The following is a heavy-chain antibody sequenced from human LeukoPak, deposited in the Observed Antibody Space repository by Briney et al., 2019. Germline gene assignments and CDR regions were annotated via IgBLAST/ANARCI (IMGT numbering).Heavy chain of an antibody. J-gene: IGHJ4*02. CDR3: ARVWRRGRVGCDEDY. V-gene: IGHV1-2*06. CDR1: GYTFNGYY. Sequence: GASVKVSCKASGYTFNGYYMQWVRQAPGQGLEWMGRINPNSGGTNYAQMFQGRVTMTRDTSISTANMELSSLRSDDTAVYYCARVWRRGRVGCDEDYWGQGTLVTVSS. D-gene: IGHD5-12*01. CDR2: INPNSGGT.